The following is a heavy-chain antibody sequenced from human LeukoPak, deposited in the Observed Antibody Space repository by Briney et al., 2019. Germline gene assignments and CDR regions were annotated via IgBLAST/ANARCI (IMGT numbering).Heavy chain of an antibody. J-gene: IGHJ6*03. D-gene: IGHD3-3*01. CDR3: ARGRRGYHNYYYYMDV. Sequence: PSQTLSLTCTVSGGSISSGSYYWSWIRQPAGKGLEWIGRIYTSGSTNYNPSLKSRVTISVDTSKNQFSLKLSSVTAADTAVYYCARGRRGYHNYYYYMDVWGKGTTVTVSS. CDR1: GGSISSGSYY. V-gene: IGHV4-61*02. CDR2: IYTSGST.